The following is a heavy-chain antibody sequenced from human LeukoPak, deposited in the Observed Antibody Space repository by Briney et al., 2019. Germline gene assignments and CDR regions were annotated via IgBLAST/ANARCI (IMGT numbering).Heavy chain of an antibody. V-gene: IGHV3-53*01. CDR1: GFTVSSNY. J-gene: IGHJ6*03. CDR3: ARDRAGYYMDV. Sequence: GGSLRLSCAASGFTVSSNYMSWVRQAPGKGLEWVSVIYSGGSTYYADSVKGRFAISRDNSKNTLYLQMNSLRAEDTAVYYCARDRAGYYMDVWGKGTTVTVSS. CDR2: IYSGGST.